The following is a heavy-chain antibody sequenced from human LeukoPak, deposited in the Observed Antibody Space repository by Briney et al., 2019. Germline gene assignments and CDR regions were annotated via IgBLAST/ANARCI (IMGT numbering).Heavy chain of an antibody. D-gene: IGHD5-12*01. J-gene: IGHJ4*02. CDR3: TTLYGGSLDY. CDR2: ISYNSDDI. CDR1: GFTFSSYS. Sequence: PGGSLRLSCAASGFTFSSYSMNWVRQAPGKGLEWVSSISYNSDDIHDADSVKGRFTISRDNAKNSLYLQMNSLRAEDTAVYYCTTLYGGSLDYWGQGTLVTVSS. V-gene: IGHV3-21*01.